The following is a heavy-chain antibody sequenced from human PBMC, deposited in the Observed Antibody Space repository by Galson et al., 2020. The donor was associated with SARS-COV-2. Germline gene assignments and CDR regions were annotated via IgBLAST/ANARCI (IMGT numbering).Heavy chain of an antibody. J-gene: IGHJ4*02. CDR2: IYNSGST. Sequence: SETLSLTCTVSGGSINSGTYYWTWIRQPTGKGLEWIGRIYNSGSTNYNPSLQSRVTISLDTSKNQFSLKVTSVTAADTALYYCARSPLHYSSGSYPFVDYWGQGTLVTVSS. D-gene: IGHD3-10*01. V-gene: IGHV4-61*02. CDR1: GGSINSGTYY. CDR3: ARSPLHYSSGSYPFVDY.